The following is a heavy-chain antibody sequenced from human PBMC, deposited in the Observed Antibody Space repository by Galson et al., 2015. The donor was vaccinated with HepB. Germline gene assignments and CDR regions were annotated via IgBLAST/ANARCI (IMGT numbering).Heavy chain of an antibody. CDR3: ARDLSYYFDY. CDR2: ISTGSTI. CDR1: GFTFSTYS. V-gene: IGHV3-48*02. J-gene: IGHJ4*02. Sequence: SLRLSCAASGFTFSTYSLNWVRQAPGKGLEWISYISTGSTIYYADSVKGRFTMSRDNAKNSVSLQMNSLRDEDTAVYYCARDLSYYFDYWGQGTLVTVSS.